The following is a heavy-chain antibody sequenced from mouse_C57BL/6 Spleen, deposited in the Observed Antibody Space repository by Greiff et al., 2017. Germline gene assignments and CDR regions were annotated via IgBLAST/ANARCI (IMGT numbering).Heavy chain of an antibody. CDR1: GYTFTSYW. V-gene: IGHV1-64*01. Sequence: QVQLQQPGAELVKPGASVKLSCKASGYTFTSYWMHWVKQRPGQGLEWIGMIHPNSGSTNYNEKFKSKATLTADKSSSTAYMQRSSLTSEDSAVYYCASAGQRSFYWFDYWGQGTTLTVSS. J-gene: IGHJ2*01. CDR3: ASAGQRSFYWFDY. D-gene: IGHD3-3*01. CDR2: IHPNSGST.